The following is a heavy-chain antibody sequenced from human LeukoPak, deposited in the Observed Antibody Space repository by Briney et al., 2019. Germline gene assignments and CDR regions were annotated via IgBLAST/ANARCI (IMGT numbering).Heavy chain of an antibody. Sequence: SETLSLTCTVSGGSISSYYWSWLRQPPGKGLEWIGYIYYSGSTNYNPSLTSRVTISVDTSKNQFSLKLSSVTAADTAVYYCARGNYYYYYYMDVWGKGTTVTVSS. V-gene: IGHV4-59*12. CDR1: GGSISSYY. CDR3: ARGNYYYYYYMDV. CDR2: IYYSGST. J-gene: IGHJ6*03.